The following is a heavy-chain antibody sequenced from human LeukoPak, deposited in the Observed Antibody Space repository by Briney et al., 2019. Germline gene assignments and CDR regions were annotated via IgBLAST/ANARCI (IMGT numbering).Heavy chain of an antibody. J-gene: IGHJ1*01. CDR3: ARDSTWVGLSFQH. CDR1: GFAFSIYE. D-gene: IGHD2/OR15-2a*01. Sequence: GGCLRLSCTASGFAFSIYEMDWVRQARGRGLEWVSHISSNSRTIYYADSVKGRFTISRDNAKNSLYLQMNSLRDEDTAVYYCARDSTWVGLSFQHWGQGTLVTVSS. V-gene: IGHV3-48*02. CDR2: ISSNSRTI.